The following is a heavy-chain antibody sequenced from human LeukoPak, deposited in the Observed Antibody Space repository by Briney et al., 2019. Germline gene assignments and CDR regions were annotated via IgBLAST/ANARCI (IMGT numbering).Heavy chain of an antibody. CDR2: INPNSGGT. D-gene: IGHD3-3*01. Sequence: ASVKVSCKASGYTFTGYYMHWVRQAPGQGLEWMGWINPNSGGTNYAQKFQGRVTMTRDTSISTAYMELSRLRSDDTAVYYCARSPIWNYYMDVWGKGTTVTVSS. V-gene: IGHV1-2*02. CDR1: GYTFTGYY. J-gene: IGHJ6*03. CDR3: ARSPIWNYYMDV.